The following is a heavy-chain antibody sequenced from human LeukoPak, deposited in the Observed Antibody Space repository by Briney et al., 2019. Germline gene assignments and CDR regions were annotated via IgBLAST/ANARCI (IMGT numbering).Heavy chain of an antibody. CDR2: ISHSSNTI. D-gene: IGHD3-16*01. Sequence: GGSLRLSCAASGFTFSGHGMNWVRQAPGKGLEWLAYISHSSNTIYYADSVRGRFIISRDNAKNSLYLQMSSLRAEDTAVYYCTRGGRLHPQSPYWGQGTLVTVSS. V-gene: IGHV3-48*04. CDR1: GFTFSGHG. J-gene: IGHJ4*02. CDR3: TRGGRLHPQSPY.